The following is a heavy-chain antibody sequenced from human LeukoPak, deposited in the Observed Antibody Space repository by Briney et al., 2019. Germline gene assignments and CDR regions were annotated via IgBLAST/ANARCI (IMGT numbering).Heavy chain of an antibody. J-gene: IGHJ5*02. CDR2: ISPSGST. Sequence: PSETLSLTCTVSGVSVNSGSYYWTWIRQPAGKGLEWIGRISPSGSTDYNPSLMSRVTISVDTSKNQFSLKLSSVTAADTAVYYCARSVRGADNWFDPWGQGTLVTVSS. V-gene: IGHV4-61*10. CDR3: ARSVRGADNWFDP. D-gene: IGHD3-10*01. CDR1: GVSVNSGSYY.